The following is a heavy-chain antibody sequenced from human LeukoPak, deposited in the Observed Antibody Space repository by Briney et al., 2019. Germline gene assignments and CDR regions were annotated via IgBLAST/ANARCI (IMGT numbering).Heavy chain of an antibody. V-gene: IGHV1-46*01. CDR3: ARDRALKDYVWGSYRYWADGLDY. D-gene: IGHD3-16*02. CDR2: INPSGGST. CDR1: GYTFTSYY. J-gene: IGHJ4*02. Sequence: ASVKVSCKASGYTFTSYYMHWVRQAPGQGLEWMGIINPSGGSTSYAQKFQGRVTMTRDMSTSTVYMELSSLRSEDTAVYYCARDRALKDYVWGSYRYWADGLDYWGQGTLVTVSS.